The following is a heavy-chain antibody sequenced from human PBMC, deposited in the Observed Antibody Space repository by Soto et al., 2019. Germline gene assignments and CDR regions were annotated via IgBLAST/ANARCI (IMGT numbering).Heavy chain of an antibody. CDR1: GFTISSYW. Sequence: GGSLRLSCAASGFTISSYWMHWVRQAPGKGLVWVSRINSDESSTDYADSVKGRFTISRDNAKNTLYLQMSSLRAEDTALYYCARAKATFGKNWFDPWGQGTLVTVSS. CDR3: ARAKATFGKNWFDP. D-gene: IGHD3-16*01. CDR2: INSDESST. V-gene: IGHV3-74*01. J-gene: IGHJ5*02.